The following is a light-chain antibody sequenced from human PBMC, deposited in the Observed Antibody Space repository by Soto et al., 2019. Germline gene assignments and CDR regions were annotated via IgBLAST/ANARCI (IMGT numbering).Light chain of an antibody. J-gene: IGKJ1*01. CDR2: GAS. V-gene: IGKV3-20*01. Sequence: EIVMTQSPGTLSLSPGETATLSCRASQSVSSNYVAWFHQKPGQAPRLLIYGASSRATGVPDRFSASGSGTEFTLTISSLEPEDFAVYYCQQYGSSPTFGQGTKV. CDR3: QQYGSSPT. CDR1: QSVSSNY.